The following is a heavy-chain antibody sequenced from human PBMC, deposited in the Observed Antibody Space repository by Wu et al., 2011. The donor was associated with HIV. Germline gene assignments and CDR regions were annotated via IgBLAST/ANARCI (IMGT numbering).Heavy chain of an antibody. CDR3: ARAVSSESKTLGDAFDI. V-gene: IGHV1-46*01. CDR2: INPSGGST. D-gene: IGHD3-10*01. CDR1: GYTFTSYY. Sequence: QVQLVQSGAEVKKPGASVKVSCKASGYTFTSYYMHWARQAPGQGLEWMGIINPSGGSTSYAQKFQGRVTMTRDTSTSTVYMELSSLRSEDTAVYYCARAVSSESKTLGDAFDIWGQGTMLTVSS. J-gene: IGHJ3*02.